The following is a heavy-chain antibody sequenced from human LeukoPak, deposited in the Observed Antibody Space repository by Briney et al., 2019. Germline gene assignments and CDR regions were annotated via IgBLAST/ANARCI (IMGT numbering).Heavy chain of an antibody. CDR3: ARNVASNCCYFYGMDV. V-gene: IGHV6-1*01. J-gene: IGHJ6*02. Sequence: SQTLSLTRALCRDSVSSNSAAWNCIRQSPSSGLEWLGRTYYRSKWYNGYAVSVKSRITINPDTSKNQFSLQLNSLTPEDTAVYYCARNVASNCCYFYGMDVWGQGTTVTVSS. CDR2: TYYRSKWYN. D-gene: IGHD2-21*01. CDR1: RDSVSSNSAA.